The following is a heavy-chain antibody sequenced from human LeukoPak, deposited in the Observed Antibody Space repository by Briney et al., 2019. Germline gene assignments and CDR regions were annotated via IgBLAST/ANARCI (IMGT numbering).Heavy chain of an antibody. Sequence: SETLSLTCTVSGGSISSYYWSWIRQPPGKGLEWIGYIYYSGSTNYNPSLKSRVTISVDTSKNQFSLKLSSVTAADTAVYYCARADYGDSPLDYWGQGTLVPVSS. CDR3: ARADYGDSPLDY. V-gene: IGHV4-59*01. J-gene: IGHJ4*02. CDR1: GGSISSYY. D-gene: IGHD4-17*01. CDR2: IYYSGST.